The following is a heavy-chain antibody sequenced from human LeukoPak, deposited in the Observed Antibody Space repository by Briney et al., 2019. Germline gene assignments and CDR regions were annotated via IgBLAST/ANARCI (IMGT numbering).Heavy chain of an antibody. D-gene: IGHD1-26*01. Sequence: SQTLSLTCTVSGGSISRGIYYWTWIRQPAGKGLEWIGRVYTSGGTNYNPSLKSRVTISVDTSKNQFSLQLSSVTAADTAVYFCARDRSGSYFDYWGQGTLVTVSS. CDR1: GGSISRGIYY. J-gene: IGHJ4*02. CDR2: VYTSGGT. CDR3: ARDRSGSYFDY. V-gene: IGHV4-61*02.